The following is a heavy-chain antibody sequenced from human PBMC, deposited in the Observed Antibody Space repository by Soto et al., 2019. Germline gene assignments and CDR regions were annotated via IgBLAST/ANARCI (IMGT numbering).Heavy chain of an antibody. Sequence: PGGSLRLSCAASGFTFSSYGMHWVRQAPGKGLEWVAVIWYDGSNKYYADSVKGRFTISRDNSKNTLYLQMNSLRAEDTAVYYCARDSGEIWGSYRYTGNAFDIWGQGTMVTVSS. D-gene: IGHD3-16*02. CDR2: IWYDGSNK. CDR1: GFTFSSYG. CDR3: ARDSGEIWGSYRYTGNAFDI. J-gene: IGHJ3*02. V-gene: IGHV3-33*01.